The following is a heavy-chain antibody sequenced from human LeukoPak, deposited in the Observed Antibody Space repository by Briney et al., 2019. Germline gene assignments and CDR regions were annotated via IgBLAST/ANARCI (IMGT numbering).Heavy chain of an antibody. J-gene: IGHJ4*02. CDR3: TKDIERWENSPHFDN. CDR2: ISSSSSYI. Sequence: GGSLILSCAASGFTFSSYSMNWVRQAPGKGLEWVSSISSSSSYIYYADSVKGRFTISRDNAKNSLYLHMNSLRTEDTAFYFCTKDIERWENSPHFDNWGQGTLVTVSS. CDR1: GFTFSSYS. V-gene: IGHV3-21*04. D-gene: IGHD1-26*01.